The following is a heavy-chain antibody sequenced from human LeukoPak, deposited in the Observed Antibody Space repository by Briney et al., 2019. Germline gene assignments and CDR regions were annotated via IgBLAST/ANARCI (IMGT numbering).Heavy chain of an antibody. V-gene: IGHV5-51*01. CDR2: IYPGDSDT. D-gene: IGHD3-10*01. Sequence: GESLKISCKGSGYSFTSYWIGWVRQMPGKGLEWMGIIYPGDSDTRYSPSFQGQVTISADESISTAYLQWSSLKASDTAMYYCARHGITMVRGVILLYGMDVWGQGTTVTVSS. CDR3: ARHGITMVRGVILLYGMDV. J-gene: IGHJ6*02. CDR1: GYSFTSYW.